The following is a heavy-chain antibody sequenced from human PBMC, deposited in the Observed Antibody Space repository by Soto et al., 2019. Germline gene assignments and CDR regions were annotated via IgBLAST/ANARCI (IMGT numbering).Heavy chain of an antibody. CDR2: VKPNSDGT. V-gene: IGHV1-2*02. CDR3: ARGPKYYYDSTGEIDY. CDR1: GYTFTDYF. Sequence: VASVKVSCKASGYTFTDYFLHWVRQAPGQGLEWMGWVKPNSDGTKYAQRFQGRVTMTKDTSINTAYMELSRLRSDDTAVYYCARGPKYYYDSTGEIDYWGRGTLVTVSS. J-gene: IGHJ4*02. D-gene: IGHD3-22*01.